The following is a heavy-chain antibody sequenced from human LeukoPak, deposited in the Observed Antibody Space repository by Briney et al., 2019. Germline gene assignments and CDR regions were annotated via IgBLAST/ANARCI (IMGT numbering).Heavy chain of an antibody. J-gene: IGHJ4*02. V-gene: IGHV4-4*07. Sequence: SETLSLTCTVSNGSIGSYFWSYIRQPAGKGLEWIGRIHTSGTTNYNPSLKSRVTMSVDTSKNQFSLELSSVTAADTAVYFCAREETTRSQRAFDYWGQGTLVTVSS. CDR1: NGSIGSYF. D-gene: IGHD2-15*01. CDR2: IHTSGTT. CDR3: AREETTRSQRAFDY.